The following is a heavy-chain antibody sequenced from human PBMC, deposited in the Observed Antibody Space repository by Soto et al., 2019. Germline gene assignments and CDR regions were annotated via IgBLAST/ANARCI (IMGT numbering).Heavy chain of an antibody. CDR1: VYTFTRYT. Sequence: AAVKCSFKTSVYTFTRYTMNWLRQAPLQMLEWMGWINTDNGNTKSSQKFQDRVIITRDTSASTEYMDLSSLRSEDTAVYYCVSARIKSIAAQFWFDTWGHGTLVTVSS. CDR2: INTDNGNT. CDR3: VSARIKSIAAQFWFDT. J-gene: IGHJ5*01. D-gene: IGHD6-6*01. V-gene: IGHV1-3*04.